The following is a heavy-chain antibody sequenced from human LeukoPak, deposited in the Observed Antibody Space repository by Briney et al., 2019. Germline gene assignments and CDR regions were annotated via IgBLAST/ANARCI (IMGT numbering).Heavy chain of an antibody. V-gene: IGHV3-30*02. Sequence: GMSLRLSCAASGFTFSSYGMHWVRQAPGKGLEWVAFIWYDGGNKYYADSVKGRFTVSRDNSKNTLYLQMNSLRAEDTAVYYCAKDEEEVSYFDYWGQGTLVTVSS. CDR2: IWYDGGNK. CDR3: AKDEEEVSYFDY. J-gene: IGHJ4*02. CDR1: GFTFSSYG.